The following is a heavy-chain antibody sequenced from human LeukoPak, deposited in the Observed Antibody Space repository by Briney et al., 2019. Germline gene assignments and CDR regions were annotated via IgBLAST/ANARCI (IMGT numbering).Heavy chain of an antibody. Sequence: SETLSLTCTVSGGSIRSYYWSWIRQAPGKELDWIGYISDSGSTNYNPSLKSRVTISEDTSKNQLSLKLSSVTAADTAVYHCERMAYGDPHFYWYFDLWGRGTLVTVSS. V-gene: IGHV4-59*01. CDR3: ERMAYGDPHFYWYFDL. J-gene: IGHJ2*01. CDR1: GGSIRSYY. D-gene: IGHD4-17*01. CDR2: ISDSGST.